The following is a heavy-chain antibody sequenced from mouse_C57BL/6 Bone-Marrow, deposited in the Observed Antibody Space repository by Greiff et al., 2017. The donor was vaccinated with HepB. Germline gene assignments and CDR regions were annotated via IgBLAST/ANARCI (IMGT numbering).Heavy chain of an antibody. CDR2: IDPSDSYT. CDR1: GYTFTSYW. Sequence: VQLQQPGAELVKPGASVKLSCKASGYTFTSYWMQWVKQRPGQGLEWIGEIDPSDSYTNYNQKFKGKATLTVDTSSSTAYMQLSSLTSEDSAVYYCARQGWLLHVPPAYWGQGTLVTVSA. J-gene: IGHJ3*01. D-gene: IGHD2-3*01. CDR3: ARQGWLLHVPPAY. V-gene: IGHV1-50*01.